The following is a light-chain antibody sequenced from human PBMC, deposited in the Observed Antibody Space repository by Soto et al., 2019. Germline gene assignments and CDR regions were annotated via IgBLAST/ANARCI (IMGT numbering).Light chain of an antibody. CDR3: QQRYDWPWT. V-gene: IGKV3-11*01. CDR1: QSVSNN. CDR2: DAS. J-gene: IGKJ1*01. Sequence: EIVMTQSPATLSVSPGEGATLSCRASQSVSNNLAWYQQKPGQAPRLLIYDASNRATGIPARFSGSGSGTDFTLTISSLEPEDFAVYFCQQRYDWPWTFGLGTKVDIK.